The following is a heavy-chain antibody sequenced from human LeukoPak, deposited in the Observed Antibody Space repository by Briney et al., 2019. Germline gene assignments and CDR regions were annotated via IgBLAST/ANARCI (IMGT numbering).Heavy chain of an antibody. V-gene: IGHV3-53*05. CDR3: ARNWFDP. CDR2: IYSGGST. Sequence: GGSLRLSCAASGFTVSSDYMSWVRQAPGKGLEWVSVIYSGGSTYYADSVKGRFTISRDKSKNTVYLQMNSLRFEDTAMYYCARNWFDPWGQGTLVNVSS. CDR1: GFTVSSDY. J-gene: IGHJ5*02.